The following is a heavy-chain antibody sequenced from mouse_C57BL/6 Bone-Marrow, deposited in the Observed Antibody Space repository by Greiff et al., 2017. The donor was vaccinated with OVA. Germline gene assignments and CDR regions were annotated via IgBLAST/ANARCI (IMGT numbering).Heavy chain of an antibody. CDR2: IDPENGDT. CDR3: TTGRRGAMDY. CDR1: GFNIKDDY. Sequence: EVQLQESGAELVRPGASVKLSCTASGFNIKDDYMHWVKQRPEQGLEWIGWIDPENGDTEYASKFQGKATITADTSSNTAYLQLSSLTSEDTAVDYCTTGRRGAMDYWGQGTSVTVSS. J-gene: IGHJ4*01. D-gene: IGHD2-12*01. V-gene: IGHV14-4*01.